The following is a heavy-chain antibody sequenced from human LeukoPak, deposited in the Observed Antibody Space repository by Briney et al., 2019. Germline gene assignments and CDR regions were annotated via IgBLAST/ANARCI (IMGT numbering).Heavy chain of an antibody. CDR3: AKEGSDCSSTSCYWGEDYYYYMDV. CDR1: GFTFTIYG. V-gene: IGHV3-30*02. Sequence: PGGSLRLSCAASGFTFTIYGMHWVRQAPGKGLEWVAFIRYDGSNKYYADSVKGRFTISRDNSKNTLYLQMNSLRAEDTAVYYCAKEGSDCSSTSCYWGEDYYYYMDVWGKGTTVTVSS. J-gene: IGHJ6*03. CDR2: IRYDGSNK. D-gene: IGHD2-2*01.